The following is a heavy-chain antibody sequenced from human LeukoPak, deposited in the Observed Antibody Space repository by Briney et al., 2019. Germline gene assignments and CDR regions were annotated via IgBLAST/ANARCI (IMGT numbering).Heavy chain of an antibody. CDR2: ISRGISTI. CDR3: AMRSGWFFDY. Sequence: RSLSLSWAPSTFTPTTIIINWVRQAARNCREWLSYISRGISTIYYASSVKGRFTISRDNAKTSLYLQMNRLRVEDTAVYYCAMRSGWFFDYWGQGTLVTVSS. CDR1: TFTPTTII. J-gene: IGHJ4*02. D-gene: IGHD6-19*01. V-gene: IGHV3-48*01.